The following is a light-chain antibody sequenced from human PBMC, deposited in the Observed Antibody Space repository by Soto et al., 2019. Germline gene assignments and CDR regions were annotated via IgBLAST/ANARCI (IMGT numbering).Light chain of an antibody. CDR2: EVN. V-gene: IGLV2-8*01. CDR3: SSYAGINNLGV. J-gene: IGLJ1*01. CDR1: SSDVGGYKY. Sequence: QSVLTQTPSVSGSPGQSVTISCTGTSSDVGGYKYVSWYQQHPGKAPKLMIFEVNKRPSGVPDRFSGSKSGNTASLTVSGLQAEDEADYYCSSYAGINNLGVFGTGTKLTVL.